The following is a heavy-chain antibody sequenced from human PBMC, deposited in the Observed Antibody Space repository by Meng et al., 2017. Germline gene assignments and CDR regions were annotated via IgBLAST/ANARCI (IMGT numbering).Heavy chain of an antibody. CDR1: GGSLSSGGYY. V-gene: IGHV4-31*01. J-gene: IGHJ5*02. CDR3: ARGLRCSGGSCYSSNWFDP. Sequence: QVQPQESGPGTGNPSQTLSLTLPVSGGSLSSGGYYWSWIRQHPGKGLEWIGYIYYSGSTYYNPSLKSLVTISVDTSKNQFSLKLSSVTAADTAVYYCARGLRCSGGSCYSSNWFDPWGQGTLVTVSS. CDR2: IYYSGST. D-gene: IGHD2-15*01.